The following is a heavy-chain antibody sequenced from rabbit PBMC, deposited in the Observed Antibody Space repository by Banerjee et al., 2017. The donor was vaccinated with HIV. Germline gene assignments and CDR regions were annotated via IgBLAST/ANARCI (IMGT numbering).Heavy chain of an antibody. D-gene: IGHD1-1*01. CDR3: ARYGSGYKHL. V-gene: IGHV1S45*01. Sequence: QEQLKETGGGLVQPGGSLTLSCKASGLDFSSNQWICWVRQAPGKGLEWIGCIYAGDGSTDYASWAKGRFTISKTSSTTVTLQMTSLTAADTATYFCARYGSGYKHLWGPGTLVTVS. CDR1: GLDFSSNQW. CDR2: IYAGDGST. J-gene: IGHJ4*01.